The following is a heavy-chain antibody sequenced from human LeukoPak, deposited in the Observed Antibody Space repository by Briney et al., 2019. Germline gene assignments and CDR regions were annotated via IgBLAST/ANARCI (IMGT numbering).Heavy chain of an antibody. J-gene: IGHJ5*02. CDR2: IIPIFGTA. CDR1: GGTFSSYA. Sequence: ASVKVSCKASGGTFSSYAISWVRQAPGQGLEWMGGIIPIFGTANYAQKFQGRVTITTDESTSTAYMELSSLRSEDTAVYYCASHPRIAARPGGYNWFDPWGQGTLVTVSS. V-gene: IGHV1-69*05. CDR3: ASHPRIAARPGGYNWFDP. D-gene: IGHD6-6*01.